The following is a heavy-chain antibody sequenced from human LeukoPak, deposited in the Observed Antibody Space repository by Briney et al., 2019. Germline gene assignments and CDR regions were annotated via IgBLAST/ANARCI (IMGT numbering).Heavy chain of an antibody. CDR3: ARVCDFCSNGAADY. V-gene: IGHV1-8*03. CDR2: MNPNRGNT. D-gene: IGHD3-3*01. CDR1: GYTFTSYD. Sequence: ASVTVSCKASGYTFTSYDINWVRQATGQVLEWMGWMNPNRGNTGYAQKFQGRVTITRNTSISTAYMELSSLRSEDTAVYYCARVCDFCSNGAADYWGQGTLVTVSS. J-gene: IGHJ4*02.